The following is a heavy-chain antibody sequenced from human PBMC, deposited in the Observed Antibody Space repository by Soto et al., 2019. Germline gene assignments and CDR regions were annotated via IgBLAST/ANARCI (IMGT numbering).Heavy chain of an antibody. V-gene: IGHV1-69*06. D-gene: IGHD3-9*01. J-gene: IGHJ5*02. CDR2: IIPIFGTA. CDR1: GGTFSSYA. CDR3: ARVSTGYYDILTGYRYNWFDP. Sequence: ASVKVSCRASGGTFSSYAISWVRQAPGQGLEWMGGIIPIFGTANYAQKFQGRVTITADKSTSTAYMELSSLRSEDTAVYYCARVSTGYYDILTGYRYNWFDPWGQGTLVTVSS.